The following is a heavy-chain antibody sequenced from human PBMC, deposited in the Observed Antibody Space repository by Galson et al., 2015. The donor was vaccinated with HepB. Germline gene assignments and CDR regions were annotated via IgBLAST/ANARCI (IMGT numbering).Heavy chain of an antibody. CDR3: AKDQARGTGAGGGSNFPVYYSGMDV. Sequence: SLRLSCAASGFTFSSYAMSWVRQAPGKGLEWVSAISGSGGSTYYADSVKGRFTISRDNSKNTLYLQMNSLRAEDTAVYYCAKDQARGTGAGGGSNFPVYYSGMDVSGHGATATVSS. D-gene: IGHD2-15*01. J-gene: IGHJ6*02. CDR2: ISGSGGST. CDR1: GFTFSSYA. V-gene: IGHV3-23*01.